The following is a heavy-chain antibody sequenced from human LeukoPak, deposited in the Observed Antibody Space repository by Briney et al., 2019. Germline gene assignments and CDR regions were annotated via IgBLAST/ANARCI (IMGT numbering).Heavy chain of an antibody. V-gene: IGHV1-18*01. CDR3: ARGSMVRGVMGWFDP. CDR2: ISAYNGNT. D-gene: IGHD3-10*01. CDR1: GYTFTSYG. J-gene: IGHJ5*02. Sequence: ASVTVSCTASGYTFTSYGISWVRQAPGQGLEWMGWISAYNGNTNYAQKLQGRVTMTTDTSTSTAYMELRSLRSDDTAVYYCARGSMVRGVMGWFDPWGQGTLVTVSS.